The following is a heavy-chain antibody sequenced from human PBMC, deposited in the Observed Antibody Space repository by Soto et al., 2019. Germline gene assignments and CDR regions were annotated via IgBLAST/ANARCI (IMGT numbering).Heavy chain of an antibody. CDR3: AREYYDFWSVYPPDY. V-gene: IGHV3-7*01. J-gene: IGHJ4*02. CDR1: GFTFSSYW. D-gene: IGHD3-3*01. CDR2: IKQDGSEK. Sequence: LRLSCAASGFTFSSYWMSWVRQAPGKGLEWVANIKQDGSEKYYVDSVKGRFTISRDNAKNSLYLQMNSLRAEDTAVYYCAREYYDFWSVYPPDYGGKEPRVTVP.